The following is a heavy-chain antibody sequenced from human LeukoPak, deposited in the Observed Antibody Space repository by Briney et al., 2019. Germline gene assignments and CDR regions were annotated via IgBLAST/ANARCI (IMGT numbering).Heavy chain of an antibody. Sequence: SETLSLTCAVYGGSFSGYYWSWIRQPPGKGLEWIGEINHSGRTNYIPSLKSRVTISVATSKNQFSLKLSSVTAADTAVYYCAREGSVYFDYWGQGTLVTVSS. V-gene: IGHV4-34*01. J-gene: IGHJ4*02. CDR1: GGSFSGYY. CDR2: INHSGRT. CDR3: AREGSVYFDY.